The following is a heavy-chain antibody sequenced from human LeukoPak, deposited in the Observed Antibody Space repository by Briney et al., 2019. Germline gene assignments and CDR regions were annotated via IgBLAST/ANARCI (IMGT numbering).Heavy chain of an antibody. D-gene: IGHD3-22*01. CDR3: ARAVGGYYGWSYFDY. CDR2: IDHTGST. Sequence: SETLSLTCSVSDDSISIYYWSWIRQPPGKGLEWIGYIDHTGSTNYNPSLNSRVTISRDTSKNHFSLELSSVTAADTAVYYCARAVGGYYGWSYFDYWGQGTLVTVSS. J-gene: IGHJ4*02. CDR1: DDSISIYY. V-gene: IGHV4-59*01.